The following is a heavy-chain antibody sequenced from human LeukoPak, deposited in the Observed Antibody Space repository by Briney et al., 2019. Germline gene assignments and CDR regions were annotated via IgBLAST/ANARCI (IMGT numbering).Heavy chain of an antibody. D-gene: IGHD3-9*01. CDR1: GYTFTSYY. V-gene: IGHV1-46*01. J-gene: IGHJ6*03. CDR2: INPSGGST. Sequence: ASVKVSCKASGYTFTSYYMHWVRQAPGQGLEWMGIINPSGGSTSYAQKFQGRVTMTRDTFTSTVYMELSSLRSEDTAVYYCARDGQCILTGLYYYYYYMDVWGKGTTVTVSS. CDR3: ARDGQCILTGLYYYYYYMDV.